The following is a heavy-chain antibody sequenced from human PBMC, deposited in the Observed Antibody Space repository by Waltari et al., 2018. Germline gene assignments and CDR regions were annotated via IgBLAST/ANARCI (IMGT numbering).Heavy chain of an antibody. D-gene: IGHD3-10*01. CDR1: GGSISGAYY. V-gene: IGHV4-39*01. CDR3: ARHRGVHTGFPGLDP. Sequence: QLQLQESGPGLVKPSEPLSLICPVPGGSISGAYYGDWIRQSPGTGLEWIGDVSSGGNTNYNPSLKGRVTISTDTSKNQFSLRLRSVTAADTAVYYCARHRGVHTGFPGLDPWGQGTLVTVSS. J-gene: IGHJ5*02. CDR2: VSSGGNT.